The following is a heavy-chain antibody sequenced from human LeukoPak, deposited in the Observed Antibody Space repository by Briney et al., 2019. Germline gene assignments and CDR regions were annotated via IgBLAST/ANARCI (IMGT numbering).Heavy chain of an antibody. CDR3: TTRLIRGDY. CDR2: IDPNTGGT. J-gene: IGHJ4*02. V-gene: IGHV1-2*02. D-gene: IGHD3-10*01. Sequence: GASVKVSCKASGYTFTDYGYYIHCVPQRPGQGLEWMGWIDPNTGGTKYAQTFQGRVTITRDTSITTAFMDLSRLTSDGTAVYYCTTRLIRGDYWGQGTLVAVSS. CDR1: GYTFTDYGYY.